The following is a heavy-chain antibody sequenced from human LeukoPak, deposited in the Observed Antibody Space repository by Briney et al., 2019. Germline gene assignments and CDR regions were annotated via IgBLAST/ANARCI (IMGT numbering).Heavy chain of an antibody. Sequence: SETLSLTCTVSGGSISSSSYYWGWIRQPPGKGLEWIGSIYYSGSTYYNPSLKSRVTISVDTSKNQFSLKLSSVTAADTAVYYCARHEISGYSYGYSAFDIWGQGTMVTVSS. V-gene: IGHV4-39*07. CDR1: GGSISSSSYY. J-gene: IGHJ3*02. D-gene: IGHD5-18*01. CDR3: ARHEISGYSYGYSAFDI. CDR2: IYYSGST.